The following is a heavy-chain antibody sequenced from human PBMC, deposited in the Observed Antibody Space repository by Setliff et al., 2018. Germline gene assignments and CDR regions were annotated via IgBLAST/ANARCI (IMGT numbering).Heavy chain of an antibody. J-gene: IGHJ4*02. V-gene: IGHV4-4*08. D-gene: IGHD1-26*01. CDR1: GGSISSSY. CDR2: ISPSGST. CDR3: ARSPSSGAYWNPRPFYSDY. Sequence: ASETLSPTCTVSGGSISSSYWSWIRQPPGKGLEWIGHISPSGSTTYNPSVKSRVTISLDTSKNHFSLKLDSVTAADTALYYCARSPSSGAYWNPRPFYSDYWARGTLVTVSS.